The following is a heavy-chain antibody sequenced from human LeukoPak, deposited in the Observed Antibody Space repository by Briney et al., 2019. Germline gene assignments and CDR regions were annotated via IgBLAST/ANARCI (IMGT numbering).Heavy chain of an antibody. D-gene: IGHD3-10*01. V-gene: IGHV4-4*07. CDR1: GDSMSSYY. Sequence: PSETLSLTCTVSGDSMSSYYWNFIRQPAGKGLEWIGRIHTSWTTYYNPSLKSRITMSVDTSRNQFSLRLTSVTAADTAVYYCARMVRGVIDAFEIWGQGTMVTVSS. CDR2: IHTSWTT. J-gene: IGHJ3*02. CDR3: ARMVRGVIDAFEI.